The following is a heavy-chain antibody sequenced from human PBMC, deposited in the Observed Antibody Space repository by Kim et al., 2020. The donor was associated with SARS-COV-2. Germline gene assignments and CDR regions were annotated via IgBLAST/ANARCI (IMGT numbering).Heavy chain of an antibody. V-gene: IGHV3-33*01. Sequence: GGSLRLSCATSGFTFNNYCMHWVRQAPGKGLEWVAAIWNDGSHQYYADSVKGRFTISRDNSRNTQCLQMNSLIADDTAVYFCARSPLRRTSTTSYYMDVWGKGTTVTVS. J-gene: IGHJ6*03. CDR1: GFTFNNYC. D-gene: IGHD2-2*01. CDR3: ARSPLRRTSTTSYYMDV. CDR2: IWNDGSHQ.